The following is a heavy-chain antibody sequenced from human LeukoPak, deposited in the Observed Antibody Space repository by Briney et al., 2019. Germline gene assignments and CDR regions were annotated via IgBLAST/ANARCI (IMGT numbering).Heavy chain of an antibody. V-gene: IGHV3-30*02. J-gene: IGHJ4*02. CDR2: IRYDGSNK. CDR1: GFTFSNYA. Sequence: GGSLRLSCAASGFTFSNYAMSWVRQAPGKGLEWVAFIRYDGSNKYYADSVKGRFTISRDNSKNTLYLQMNSLRAEDTAVYYRAKEGPYSGSYFDYWGQGTLVTVSS. D-gene: IGHD1-26*01. CDR3: AKEGPYSGSYFDY.